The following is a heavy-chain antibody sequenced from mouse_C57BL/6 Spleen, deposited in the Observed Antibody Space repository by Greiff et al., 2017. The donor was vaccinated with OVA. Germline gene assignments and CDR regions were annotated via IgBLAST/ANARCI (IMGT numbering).Heavy chain of an antibody. CDR3: AREGVYYFDY. CDR2: ISYDGSN. Sequence: EVHLVESGPGLVKPSQSLSLTCSVTGYSITSGYYWNWIRQFPGNKLEWMGYISYDGSNNYNPSLKNRISITRDTSKNQFFLKLNSVTTEDTATYYCAREGVYYFDYWGQGTTLTVSS. V-gene: IGHV3-6*01. J-gene: IGHJ2*01. CDR1: GYSITSGYY.